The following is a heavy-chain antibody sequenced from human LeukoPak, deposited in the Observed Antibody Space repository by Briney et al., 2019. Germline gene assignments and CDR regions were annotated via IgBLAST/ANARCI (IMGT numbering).Heavy chain of an antibody. CDR1: GGSISSGGYS. CDR2: IYHSGST. D-gene: IGHD2-15*01. J-gene: IGHJ4*02. Sequence: SETLSLTCAVSGGSISSGGYSWSWIRQPPGKGLEWIVYIYHSGSTYYNPSLKSRVTISVDRSKNQFSLKLSSVTAADTAVYYCARVTCSGGSCYFDYWGQGTLVTVSS. V-gene: IGHV4-30-2*01. CDR3: ARVTCSGGSCYFDY.